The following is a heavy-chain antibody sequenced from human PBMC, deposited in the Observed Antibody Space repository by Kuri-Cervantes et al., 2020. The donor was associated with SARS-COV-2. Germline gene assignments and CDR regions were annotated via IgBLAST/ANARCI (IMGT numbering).Heavy chain of an antibody. V-gene: IGHV4-39*01. D-gene: IGHD3-3*01. CDR2: IYYSGST. CDR1: GGSISSGSYY. J-gene: IGHJ4*02. Sequence: ESLKISCTVSGGSISSGSYYWSWIRQPAGKGLERIESIYYSGSTYYNPSLKSRVTISVDTSRNQFSLKLSSVTAADTAVYYCARQRGGFLEWLLYYDYWGQGTLVTVSS. CDR3: ARQRGGFLEWLLYYDY.